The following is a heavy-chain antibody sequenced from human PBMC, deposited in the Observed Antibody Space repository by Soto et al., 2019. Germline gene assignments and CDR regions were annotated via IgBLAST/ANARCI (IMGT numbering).Heavy chain of an antibody. J-gene: IGHJ4*02. CDR1: GDTFNSYV. Sequence: QVQLVQSGPEVKKPGSSVNVSCKASGDTFNSYVITWVRQAPGHGLEWLGGIITAFGTTSYAQNFQDRLTITADEAATTDHMELSSLTSDDTAMYYCTRSYGYTFGGSLDNWGQGTLVTVSS. D-gene: IGHD5-18*01. CDR2: IITAFGTT. CDR3: TRSYGYTFGGSLDN. V-gene: IGHV1-69*01.